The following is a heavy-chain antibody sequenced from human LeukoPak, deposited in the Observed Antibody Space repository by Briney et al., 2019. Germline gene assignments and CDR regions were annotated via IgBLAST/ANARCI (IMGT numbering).Heavy chain of an antibody. J-gene: IGHJ4*02. CDR1: GFTFSNYW. V-gene: IGHV3-7*01. CDR2: IKQDGSEK. CDR3: ARDLNWLLFDY. Sequence: GGSLRLSCAASGFTFSNYWMTWVRQAPGKGLEWVADIKQDGSEKLYVNSVRGRFTISRDNAKMSLFLQMNSPRVEDTAVYYCARDLNWLLFDYWGQGTLVTVSS. D-gene: IGHD3-9*01.